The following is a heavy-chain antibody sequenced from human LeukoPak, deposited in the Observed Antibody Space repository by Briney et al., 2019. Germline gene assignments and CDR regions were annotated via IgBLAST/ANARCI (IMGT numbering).Heavy chain of an antibody. D-gene: IGHD4-17*01. CDR1: GFTVSSNY. J-gene: IGHJ3*02. CDR2: IYSGGST. V-gene: IGHV3-66*01. CDR3: ARMPHDYGVRRDAFDI. Sequence: PGGSLRLSCAASGFTVSSNYMSWVRQAPGKGLEWVSVIYSGGSTYYADSVKGRFTISRDNSKNTLYLQMNSLRAEDTAVYYCARMPHDYGVRRDAFDIWGQGTMVTVSS.